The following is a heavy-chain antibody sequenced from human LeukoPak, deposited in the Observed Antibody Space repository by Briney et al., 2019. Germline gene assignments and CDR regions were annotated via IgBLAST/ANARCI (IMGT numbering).Heavy chain of an antibody. CDR1: GFTFSSYG. J-gene: IGHJ6*03. CDR2: IWYDGSNK. CDR3: AKDLAIFGVVIIAAMDV. Sequence: PGGSLRLSCAASGFTFSSYGMHWVRQAPGKGLEWVAVIWYDGSNKYYADSVKGRFTISRDNSKNTLYLQMNSLRAEDTAVYYCAKDLAIFGVVIIAAMDVWGRGTTVTVSS. V-gene: IGHV3-33*06. D-gene: IGHD3-3*01.